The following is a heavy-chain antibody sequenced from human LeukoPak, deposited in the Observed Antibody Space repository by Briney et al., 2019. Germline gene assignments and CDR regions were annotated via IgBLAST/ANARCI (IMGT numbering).Heavy chain of an antibody. CDR3: AKDPGSSWYPHLYYFDY. Sequence: GGSLRLSCAASGFTFTHYGIHWVRQAPGKGLEWVAFVRYDAIDKYYRDSVKGRFTISRDNSRDTVYLEMNSLRAEDTAVYYCAKDPGSSWYPHLYYFDYWGQGTLVTVSS. CDR1: GFTFTHYG. CDR2: VRYDAIDK. J-gene: IGHJ4*02. V-gene: IGHV3-30*02. D-gene: IGHD6-13*01.